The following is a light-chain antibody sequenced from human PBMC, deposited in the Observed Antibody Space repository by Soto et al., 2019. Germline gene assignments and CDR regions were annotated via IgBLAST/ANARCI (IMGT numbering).Light chain of an antibody. Sequence: DIQLTQSPSFLSACVGDRVTITCRTSQGISSYLAWYQQKPGKAPKVLIYAASTSQSGVPSRFSGSGSGTDFTLTISSLQPEDCATYYCQQLNSYPLTFGGGTKVEIK. CDR2: AAS. J-gene: IGKJ4*01. CDR1: QGISSY. CDR3: QQLNSYPLT. V-gene: IGKV1-9*01.